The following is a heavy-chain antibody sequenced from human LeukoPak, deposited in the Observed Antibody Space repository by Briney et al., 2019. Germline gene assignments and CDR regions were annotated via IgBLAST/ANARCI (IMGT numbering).Heavy chain of an antibody. Sequence: GGSLRLSCAASGFTFSSFWMHWVRQAPGKGLVWVSHINSDESATYYADSVRGRFTISRDNAKNTLYLQMNSLTAEDTAVYYCARGMRDYYGLDYWGQGTLVTVSS. V-gene: IGHV3-74*01. CDR1: GFTFSSFW. J-gene: IGHJ4*02. CDR2: INSDESAT. CDR3: ARGMRDYYGLDY. D-gene: IGHD3-10*01.